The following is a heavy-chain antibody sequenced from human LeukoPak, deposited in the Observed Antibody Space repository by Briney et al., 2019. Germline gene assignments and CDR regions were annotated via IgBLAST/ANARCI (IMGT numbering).Heavy chain of an antibody. CDR3: ARHPTGTTMSFDY. CDR2: IYHSGST. J-gene: IGHJ4*02. V-gene: IGHV4-30-2*01. Sequence: SQTLSLTCAVSGGSISSGGYSWSWIRQPPGKGLEWIGYIYHSGSTYYDPSLQSRVTISVDTSKSQFSLNLSSVTAADTAVYYCARHPTGTTMSFDYWGQGILVTVSS. D-gene: IGHD1-1*01. CDR1: GGSISSGGYS.